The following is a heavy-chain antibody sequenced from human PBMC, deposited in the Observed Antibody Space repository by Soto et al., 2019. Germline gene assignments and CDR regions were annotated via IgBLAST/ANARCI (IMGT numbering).Heavy chain of an antibody. D-gene: IGHD1-26*01. CDR3: AKGSYRPHDY. J-gene: IGHJ4*02. CDR1: GFTFSIYG. Sequence: GGSLRLSCAASGFTFSIYGIHWARQAPGKGLEWVAVISYDGSSEYYADSVKGRFTISRDNFKSTMYLQMNSLRAEDTAVYYCAKGSYRPHDYWGQGTLVTVPS. CDR2: ISYDGSSE. V-gene: IGHV3-30*18.